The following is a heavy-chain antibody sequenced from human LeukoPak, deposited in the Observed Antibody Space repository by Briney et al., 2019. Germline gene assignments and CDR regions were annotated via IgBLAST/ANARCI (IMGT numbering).Heavy chain of an antibody. J-gene: IGHJ5*02. D-gene: IGHD3-22*01. CDR3: ARDYYDSSGFFSWFDP. CDR2: INHSGST. CDR1: GGSFSGYY. Sequence: SETLSLTCAVYGGSFSGYYWSWIRQPPGKGLEWIGEINHSGSTNYNPSLKSRVTISVDTSKNQFSLKLSSVTAADTAVYYCARDYYDSSGFFSWFDPWGRGTLVTVSS. V-gene: IGHV4-34*01.